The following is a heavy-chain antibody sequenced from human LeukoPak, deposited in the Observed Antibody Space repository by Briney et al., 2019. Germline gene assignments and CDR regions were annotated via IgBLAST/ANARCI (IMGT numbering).Heavy chain of an antibody. Sequence: PGGSLRLSCAASGFTVSSSYMSWVRQAPGKGLEWVSIIYSGGSTYYADSVKGRFTISRDNSKNTLYLQMNSLRGEDTAVYYYVREQDGGYDWGQGTLVTVSS. CDR3: VREQDGGYD. CDR1: GFTVSSSY. D-gene: IGHD6-25*01. CDR2: IYSGGST. J-gene: IGHJ4*02. V-gene: IGHV3-53*01.